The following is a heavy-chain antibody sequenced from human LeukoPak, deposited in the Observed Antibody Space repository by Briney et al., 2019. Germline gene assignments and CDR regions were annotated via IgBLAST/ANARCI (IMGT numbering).Heavy chain of an antibody. Sequence: GESLQISCKASGSSFTNYWIGWVRQMPGKGLEWMGGIYPGDSDTRYSPSFQGQVTISADKSISTAYLQWSSLKASDTAMYYCAIPLNGWLYFDYWGQGTLVTVSS. CDR1: GSSFTNYW. CDR2: IYPGDSDT. D-gene: IGHD5-12*01. J-gene: IGHJ4*02. CDR3: AIPLNGWLYFDY. V-gene: IGHV5-51*01.